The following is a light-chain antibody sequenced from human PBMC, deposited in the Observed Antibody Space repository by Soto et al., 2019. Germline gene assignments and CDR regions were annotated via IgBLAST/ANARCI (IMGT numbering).Light chain of an antibody. V-gene: IGLV2-11*01. CDR3: CSNAGSSLVV. Sequence: QSALTQPRSVSGSPGQSVTISCTGTRSDVGGYNYVSWYQQHPGKAPKLMIYDVSKRPSGVTDRFSGSKSDNTASLTISGHPAEEEADYYCCSNAGSSLVVFGGGTKLTVL. J-gene: IGLJ3*02. CDR1: RSDVGGYNY. CDR2: DVS.